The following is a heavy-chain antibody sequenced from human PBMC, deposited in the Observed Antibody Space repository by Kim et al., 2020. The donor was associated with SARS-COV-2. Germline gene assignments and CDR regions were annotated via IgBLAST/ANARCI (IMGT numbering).Heavy chain of an antibody. J-gene: IGHJ5*02. CDR3: ARGTRELVDP. V-gene: IGHV4-59*13. CDR1: GDSISSYY. CDR2: ISDSGIA. Sequence: SETLSLTCTVSGDSISSYYWSWIRQPPGKGLEWIGFISDSGIANYNPSLKSRVTISRDTSKNQFSLKLSSVTAADTAMYYCARGTRELVDPWGQGTLVTVSP. D-gene: IGHD2-8*02.